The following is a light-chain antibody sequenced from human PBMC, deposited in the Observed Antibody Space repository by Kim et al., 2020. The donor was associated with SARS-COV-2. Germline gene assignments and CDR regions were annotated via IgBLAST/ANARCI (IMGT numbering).Light chain of an antibody. CDR1: QIVSNTN. V-gene: IGKV3-15*01. CDR2: RTS. J-gene: IGKJ4*01. Sequence: FPGESSPLSCRASQIVSNTNLVWYQQKPGQAPSLLIYRTSTRAAGVPARFSGSGSGTEFTLTISSLQSEDFAVYYCQQHNDWPLTFGGGTKVDIK. CDR3: QQHNDWPLT.